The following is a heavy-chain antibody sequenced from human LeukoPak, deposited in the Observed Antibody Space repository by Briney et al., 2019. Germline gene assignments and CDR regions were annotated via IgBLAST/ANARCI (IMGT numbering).Heavy chain of an antibody. D-gene: IGHD5-18*01. V-gene: IGHV3-53*01. CDR2: IYKDGRT. Sequence: GGSLRLSCAASGFTVNSNYMSWVRQAPGKGQERVSIIYKDGRTYYADSVKGRFTISRDNSRNMLYLQMNSLRAEDTAVYYCARDVNSYAHCGHWGQGTLVTVSS. CDR1: GFTVNSNY. J-gene: IGHJ4*02. CDR3: ARDVNSYAHCGH.